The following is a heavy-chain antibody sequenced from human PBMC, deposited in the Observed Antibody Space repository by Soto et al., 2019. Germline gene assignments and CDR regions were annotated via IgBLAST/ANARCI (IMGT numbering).Heavy chain of an antibody. V-gene: IGHV3-53*01. Sequence: PGGSLRLSCAASGFTVSSNYMSWVRQAPGKGLEWVSVIYSGGSTYYADSVKGRFTISRDNSKNTLYLQMNSLRAEDTAVYYCARRSGLLRYFDWLLSHGHFDAFDIWGQGTMVTVSS. CDR2: IYSGGST. CDR1: GFTVSSNY. D-gene: IGHD3-9*01. J-gene: IGHJ3*02. CDR3: ARRSGLLRYFDWLLSHGHFDAFDI.